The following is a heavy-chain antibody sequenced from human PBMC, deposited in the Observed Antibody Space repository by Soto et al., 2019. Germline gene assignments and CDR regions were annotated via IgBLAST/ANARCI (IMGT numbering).Heavy chain of an antibody. J-gene: IGHJ6*02. CDR3: ARSGYCSGGSCYSAYYYGMDV. V-gene: IGHV1-69*13. CDR2: IIPIFGTA. CDR1: GGTFSSYA. Sequence: SVKVSCNASGGTFSSYAISWVRQAPGPGQEWMGGIIPIFGTANYAQKFQGRVTITADESTSTAYMELSSRRSEDTAVYYCARSGYCSGGSCYSAYYYGMDVWGQGTTVTVSS. D-gene: IGHD2-15*01.